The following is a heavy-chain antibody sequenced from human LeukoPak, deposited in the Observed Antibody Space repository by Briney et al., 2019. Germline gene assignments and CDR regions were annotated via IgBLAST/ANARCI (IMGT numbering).Heavy chain of an antibody. V-gene: IGHV4-59*01. D-gene: IGHD3-22*01. Sequence: PSETLSLTCTVSGGSITSYYWSWIRQPPGKGLEWIGYVYYSVSTNYNPSLNSRVTISADTSKNQFSLKLNSVTAADTAVYYCAREGVSYYDRSGYHYWGQGTLVTVSS. CDR2: VYYSVST. CDR3: AREGVSYYDRSGYHY. J-gene: IGHJ4*02. CDR1: GGSITSYY.